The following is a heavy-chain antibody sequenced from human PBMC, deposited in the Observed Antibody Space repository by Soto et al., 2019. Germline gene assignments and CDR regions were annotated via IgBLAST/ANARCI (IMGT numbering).Heavy chain of an antibody. CDR3: VRDGTKTLRDWFDP. V-gene: IGHV4-4*07. J-gene: IGHJ5*02. D-gene: IGHD1-1*01. CDR2: IYATGTT. Sequence: LPETLSLTCTVSGASISGFYWSWIRKSAGKGLEWIGRIYATGTTDYNPSLKSRVMMSVDTSKKQFSLKLRSVTAADTAVYYCVRDGTKTLRDWFDPWGQGISVTVSS. CDR1: GASISGFY.